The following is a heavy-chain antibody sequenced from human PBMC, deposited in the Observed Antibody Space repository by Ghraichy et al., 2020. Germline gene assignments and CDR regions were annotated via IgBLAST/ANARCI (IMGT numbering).Heavy chain of an antibody. J-gene: IGHJ4*02. V-gene: IGHV3-30*02. CDR3: AKGPQWSKSPIRQRDY. CDR1: GFTFSSYG. D-gene: IGHD2-8*01. Sequence: GGSLRLSCAASGFTFSSYGMHWVRQAPGKGLEWVAFIRYDGSNKYYADSVKGRFTISRDNSKNTLYLQMNSLRAEDTAVYYCAKGPQWSKSPIRQRDYWGQGTLVTVSS. CDR2: IRYDGSNK.